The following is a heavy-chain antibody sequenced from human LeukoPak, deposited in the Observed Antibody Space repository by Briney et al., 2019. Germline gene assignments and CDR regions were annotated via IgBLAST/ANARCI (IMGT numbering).Heavy chain of an antibody. CDR2: ISYDGSNK. Sequence: ERSLRLSCAASGFTFSSYAMHWVRQAPGKGLEWVAVISYDGSNKYYADSVKGRFTISRDNSKNTLYLQMNSLRAEDTAVYYCARDPVGIAAAGSPLDYWGQGTLVTVST. CDR1: GFTFSSYA. CDR3: ARDPVGIAAAGSPLDY. J-gene: IGHJ4*02. V-gene: IGHV3-30*04. D-gene: IGHD6-13*01.